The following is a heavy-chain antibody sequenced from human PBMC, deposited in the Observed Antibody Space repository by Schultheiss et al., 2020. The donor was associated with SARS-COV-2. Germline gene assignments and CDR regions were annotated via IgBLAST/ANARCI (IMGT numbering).Heavy chain of an antibody. D-gene: IGHD6-19*01. J-gene: IGHJ4*02. CDR3: ARDSKSSGYH. V-gene: IGHV4-39*07. Sequence: SETLSLTCTVSGGSISSSSYYWGWIRQPPGKGLEWIGSIYYSGSTYYNPSLKSRVTISVDTSKNQFSLKLSSVTAADTAVYYCARDSKSSGYHWGQGTLVTVSS. CDR1: GGSISSSSYY. CDR2: IYYSGST.